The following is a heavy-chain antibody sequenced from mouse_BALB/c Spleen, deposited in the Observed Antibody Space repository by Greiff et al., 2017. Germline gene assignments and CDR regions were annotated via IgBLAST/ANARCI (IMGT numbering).Heavy chain of an antibody. V-gene: IGHV7-3*02. D-gene: IGHD2-4*01. CDR2: IRNKANGYTT. CDR1: GFSLTDYY. CDR3: ARVPCYYDYDYYAMDY. J-gene: IGHJ4*01. Sequence: EVQLQESGGGLVQPGGSLRLSCATSGFSLTDYYMSWVRQPPGKALEWLGFIRNKANGYTTEYSASVKGRFTISRDNSQSILYLQMNTLRAEDSATYYCARVPCYYDYDYYAMDYWGQGTSVTVSS.